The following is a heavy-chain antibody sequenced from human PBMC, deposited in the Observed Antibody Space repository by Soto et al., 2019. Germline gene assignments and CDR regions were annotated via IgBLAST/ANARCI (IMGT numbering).Heavy chain of an antibody. V-gene: IGHV3-30*18. CDR3: AKETIQVGGHNYFES. D-gene: IGHD1-1*01. CDR1: VFTFSRYG. CDR2: ISWDGLAQ. Sequence: PVSSLRLSCEASVFTFSRYGMHCVRHSPGMGLEWVAVISWDGLAQYYGDSVKGRFTISRDNSQSTLYLQMNSLRTEDTAIYYCAKETIQVGGHNYFESWGQGVLVTVSS. J-gene: IGHJ4*02.